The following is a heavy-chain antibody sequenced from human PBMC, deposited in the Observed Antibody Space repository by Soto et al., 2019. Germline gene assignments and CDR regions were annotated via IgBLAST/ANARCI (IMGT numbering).Heavy chain of an antibody. V-gene: IGHV4-30-4*01. Sequence: QVQLQESGPGLVKTSQTRSLTCTVSGGSISSGDYYWSWIRQPPGKGLEWIGYIYYSGSTYYNPSLKSRVTISVDTSKNQFSVKLSSVTAADTAVYYCARGGPAFGVVTSVVYWGQGTLVTVSS. CDR1: GGSISSGDYY. CDR2: IYYSGST. CDR3: ARGGPAFGVVTSVVY. J-gene: IGHJ4*02. D-gene: IGHD3-3*01.